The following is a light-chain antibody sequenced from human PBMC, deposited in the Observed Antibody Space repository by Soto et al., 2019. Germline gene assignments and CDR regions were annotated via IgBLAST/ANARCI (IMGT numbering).Light chain of an antibody. CDR2: GAS. CDR1: QSIDNS. CDR3: QQYKIWPPIT. V-gene: IGKV3-15*01. Sequence: EIVMTQSPGTLSVSPGERATLSCGASQSIDNSLAWYQQKPGQAPRLLLYGASTRATGVPARFSGSGSGTEFTLPISSLQSEDFAVSYRQQYKIWPPITFGQGTRLEI. J-gene: IGKJ5*01.